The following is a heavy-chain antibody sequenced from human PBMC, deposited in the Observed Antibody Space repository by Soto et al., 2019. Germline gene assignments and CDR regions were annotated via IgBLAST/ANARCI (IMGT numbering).Heavy chain of an antibody. J-gene: IGHJ4*02. CDR1: GFTFSSYA. V-gene: IGHV3-23*01. CDR3: ATGTRLMVYATPFDY. D-gene: IGHD2-8*01. Sequence: EVQLLESGGGLVQPGGSLRLSCADSGFTFSSYAMSWVRQAPGKGLEWVSAISGSGGSTYYADSVKGRFTISRDNSKNTLYLQMNSLRAEDTAVYYCATGTRLMVYATPFDYWGQGTLVTVSS. CDR2: ISGSGGST.